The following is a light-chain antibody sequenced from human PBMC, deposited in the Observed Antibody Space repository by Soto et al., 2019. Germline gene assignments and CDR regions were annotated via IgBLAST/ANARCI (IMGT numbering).Light chain of an antibody. V-gene: IGKV1-12*01. Sequence: IRMTQSPSSFYASVGDRVTITCRASQGISNWLAWYQQKAGQAPKLLIYAASGLHSGVPSRFSGSGSCTDFTLTISSLQPEDFATYFCQQSDSFPHTFGRGTKLEI. J-gene: IGKJ2*01. CDR1: QGISNW. CDR3: QQSDSFPHT. CDR2: AAS.